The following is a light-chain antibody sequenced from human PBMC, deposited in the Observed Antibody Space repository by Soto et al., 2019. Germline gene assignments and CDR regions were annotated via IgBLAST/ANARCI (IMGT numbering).Light chain of an antibody. Sequence: SYELTQPPSVSVAPGQTARITWGGNNIGSKSVHWYQQKPSQAPVLVVYDDSDRPSGIPERFSGSNSGNTATLSISRVEAGDEADYYCQVWDSSSDPPDVFGTGTKVTVL. J-gene: IGLJ1*01. CDR1: NIGSKS. CDR3: QVWDSSSDPPDV. CDR2: DDS. V-gene: IGLV3-21*02.